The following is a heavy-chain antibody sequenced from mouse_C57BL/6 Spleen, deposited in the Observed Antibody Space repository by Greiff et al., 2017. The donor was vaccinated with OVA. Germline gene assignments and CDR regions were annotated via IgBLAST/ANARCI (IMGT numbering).Heavy chain of an antibody. Sequence: EVQVVESGGGLVQPGGSLSLSCAASGFTFTDYYMSWVRQPPGKALEWLGFIRNKANGYTTEYSASVKGRFTISRDNSQSILYLQMNALRAEDSATYYCARSPKVVGQRYFGVWGTGTTVTVSS. CDR2: IRNKANGYTT. CDR1: GFTFTDYY. D-gene: IGHD1-1*01. V-gene: IGHV7-3*01. CDR3: ARSPKVVGQRYFGV. J-gene: IGHJ1*03.